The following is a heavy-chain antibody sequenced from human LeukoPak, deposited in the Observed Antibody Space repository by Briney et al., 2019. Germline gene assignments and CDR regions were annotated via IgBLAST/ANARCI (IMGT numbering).Heavy chain of an antibody. CDR1: GFTFSSYS. J-gene: IGHJ4*02. D-gene: IGHD6-13*01. CDR2: ISSSSSYI. V-gene: IGHV3-21*04. Sequence: PGGSLRLSCAASGFTFSSYSMNWVRQAPGKGLEWVSSISSSSSYIYYADSVKGRFTISRDNAKNSLYLQMNSLRAEDTAVYYCAKARRPYSSSWYYFDYWGQGTLVTVSS. CDR3: AKARRPYSSSWYYFDY.